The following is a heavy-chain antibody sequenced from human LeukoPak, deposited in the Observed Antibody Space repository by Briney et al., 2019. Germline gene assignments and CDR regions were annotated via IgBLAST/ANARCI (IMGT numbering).Heavy chain of an antibody. J-gene: IGHJ6*03. V-gene: IGHV4-4*02. CDR1: GASISSGHW. CDR3: ARERLDYYFYYYMDV. CDR2: IYHSGNT. Sequence: SGTLSLTCDVSGASISSGHWWSWVRQPPGKGLEWIGEIYHSGNTNYMPSLKSRVTISVDNSKNQFSLRLNSVTAADTAVYYCARERLDYYFYYYMDVWGKGTTVTVSS.